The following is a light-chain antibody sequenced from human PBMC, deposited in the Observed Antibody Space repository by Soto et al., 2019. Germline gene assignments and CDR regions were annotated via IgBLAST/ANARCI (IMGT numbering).Light chain of an antibody. CDR2: DAS. CDR1: QSVSSY. Sequence: ETVLTQSPATLSLSPGERATLSCRASQSVSSYLAWYQQKPGQAPRLLISDASTMATGIPARFSGSGSGTDFTLTISSLEPEDFAVYYCQQRSNWPLTFGGGTKVEIK. J-gene: IGKJ4*01. CDR3: QQRSNWPLT. V-gene: IGKV3-11*01.